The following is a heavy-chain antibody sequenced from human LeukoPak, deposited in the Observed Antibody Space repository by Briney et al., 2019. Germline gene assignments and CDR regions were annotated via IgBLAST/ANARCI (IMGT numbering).Heavy chain of an antibody. Sequence: SVKVSCKASGGTFSSYAISWVRQAPGQGLEWMGRIIPILGIANYAQKFQGRVTITADKSTSTAYMELSSLRSEDTAVYYCAREGYSYGYGLGYWGQGTLVTVSS. J-gene: IGHJ4*02. CDR1: GGTFSSYA. D-gene: IGHD5-18*01. CDR2: IIPILGIA. V-gene: IGHV1-69*04. CDR3: AREGYSYGYGLGY.